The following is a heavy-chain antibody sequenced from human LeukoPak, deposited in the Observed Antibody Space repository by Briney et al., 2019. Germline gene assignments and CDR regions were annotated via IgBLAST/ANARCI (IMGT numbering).Heavy chain of an antibody. V-gene: IGHV1-8*03. J-gene: IGHJ3*02. CDR3: AAGMYANDAFDT. D-gene: IGHD2-8*01. Sequence: ASVKVSCKASGYTFTSYDINWVRQATGQGLEWMGWMNPNSGNTGYAQKFQGRVTITRNTSISTAYMELSSLRSEDTAVYYCAAGMYANDAFDTWGQGTMVTVSS. CDR2: MNPNSGNT. CDR1: GYTFTSYD.